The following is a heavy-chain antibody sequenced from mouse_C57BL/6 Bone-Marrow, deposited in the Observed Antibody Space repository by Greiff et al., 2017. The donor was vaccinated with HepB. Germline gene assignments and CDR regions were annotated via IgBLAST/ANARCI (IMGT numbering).Heavy chain of an antibody. CDR3: ARVGYDYDEGFAY. D-gene: IGHD2-4*01. J-gene: IGHJ3*01. Sequence: EVQLQESGPELVKPGASVKMSCKASGYTFTDYNMHWVKQSHGKSLEWIGYINPNNGGTSYNQKFKGKATLTVNKSSSTAYMELRSLTSEDSAVYYCARVGYDYDEGFAYWGQGTLVTVSA. CDR1: GYTFTDYN. CDR2: INPNNGGT. V-gene: IGHV1-22*01.